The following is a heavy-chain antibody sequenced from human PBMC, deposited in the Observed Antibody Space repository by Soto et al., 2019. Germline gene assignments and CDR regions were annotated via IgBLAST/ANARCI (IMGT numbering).Heavy chain of an antibody. D-gene: IGHD2-15*01. Sequence: GGSLRLSCAASGFTFSNAWMNWVRQAPGKGLEWVGRIKSKTDGGTTDYAAPVKGRFTISRDDSKNTLYLQMNSLKTEDTAVYYCTTDKGGLYCSGGSCYLRSPNIDYWGQGTLVTVSS. CDR3: TTDKGGLYCSGGSCYLRSPNIDY. V-gene: IGHV3-15*07. J-gene: IGHJ4*02. CDR1: GFTFSNAW. CDR2: IKSKTDGGTT.